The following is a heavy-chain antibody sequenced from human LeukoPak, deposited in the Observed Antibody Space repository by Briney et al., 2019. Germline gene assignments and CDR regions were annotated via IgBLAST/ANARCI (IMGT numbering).Heavy chain of an antibody. J-gene: IGHJ4*02. D-gene: IGHD6-13*01. Sequence: SETLSLTCAVYGGSFSGYYWSWIRQPPGKGLGWIGEINHSGSTNYNPSLKSRVTISVDTSKNQFSLKLSSVTAADTAVYYCARITNAALVDYWGQGTLVTVSS. CDR1: GGSFSGYY. CDR2: INHSGST. V-gene: IGHV4-34*01. CDR3: ARITNAALVDY.